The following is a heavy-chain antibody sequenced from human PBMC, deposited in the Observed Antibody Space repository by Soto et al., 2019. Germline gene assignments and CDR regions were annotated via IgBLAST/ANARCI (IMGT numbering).Heavy chain of an antibody. Sequence: PSETLSLTCAVSGGSISSSNWWSWVRQHPGKGLEWIGYIYYSGSTYYNPSLKSRVTISVDTSKNQFSLKLSSVTAADTAVYYCARDKITGLFDYWGQGTLVTVSS. CDR2: IYYSGST. V-gene: IGHV4-4*02. J-gene: IGHJ4*02. D-gene: IGHD3-10*01. CDR3: ARDKITGLFDY. CDR1: GGSISSSNW.